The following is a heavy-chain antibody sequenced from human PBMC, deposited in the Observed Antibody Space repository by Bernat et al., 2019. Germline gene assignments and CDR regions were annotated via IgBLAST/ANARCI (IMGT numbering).Heavy chain of an antibody. D-gene: IGHD2-2*01. CDR1: GFTFSSYW. V-gene: IGHV3-7*03. J-gene: IGHJ4*02. Sequence: EVQLVESGGGLVQPGGSLRLSCAASGFTFSSYWMSWVRQAPGKGLEWVANIKQDGSGKYYVDSVKGRFTISRDNAKNSLYLQMNSLRAEDTAVYYCARVPPVVVVPAAMAYYFDYWGQGTLVTVSS. CDR2: IKQDGSGK. CDR3: ARVPPVVVVPAAMAYYFDY.